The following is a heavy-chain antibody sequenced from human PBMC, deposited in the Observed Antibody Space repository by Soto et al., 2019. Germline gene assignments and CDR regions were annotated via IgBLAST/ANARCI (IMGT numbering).Heavy chain of an antibody. CDR2: IYYSGST. V-gene: IGHV4-59*08. CDR1: GGSISSYY. CDR3: ASREDAFDI. J-gene: IGHJ3*02. D-gene: IGHD1-26*01. Sequence: QVQLQESGPGLVKPSETLSLTCTVSGGSISSYYWSWIRQPPGKGLEWIGYIYYSGSTNYNPSLKCRVTISVDTSKNQFSLKLSSVTAADTAVYYCASREDAFDIWGQGTMVTVSS.